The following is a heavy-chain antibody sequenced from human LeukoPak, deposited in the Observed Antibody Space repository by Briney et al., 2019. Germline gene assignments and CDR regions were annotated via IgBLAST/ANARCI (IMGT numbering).Heavy chain of an antibody. J-gene: IGHJ2*01. CDR3: AKDRFVDWLRQYFDL. Sequence: GGSLRLSCAASGFTFDDYAMHWVRQAPGKGLEWVSGISWNSGSIGYADSVKGRFTISRDNAKNSLYLQMNSLRAEDTALYYCAKDRFVDWLRQYFDLWGCGTLVTVSS. CDR2: ISWNSGSI. V-gene: IGHV3-9*01. D-gene: IGHD3-9*01. CDR1: GFTFDDYA.